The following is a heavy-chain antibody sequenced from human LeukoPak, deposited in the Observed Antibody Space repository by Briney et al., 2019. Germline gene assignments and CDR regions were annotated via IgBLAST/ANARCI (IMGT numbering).Heavy chain of an antibody. CDR3: ARSPKYYYDSSGYYLFDY. CDR1: GYTFTDYY. CDR2: ISAYNGNT. V-gene: IGHV1-18*04. J-gene: IGHJ4*02. Sequence: ASVKVSCKASGYTFTDYYLHWVRQAPGQGLEWMGWISAYNGNTNYAQKLQGRVTMTTDTSTSTAYMELRSLRSDDTAVYYCARSPKYYYDSSGYYLFDYWGQGTLVTVSS. D-gene: IGHD3-22*01.